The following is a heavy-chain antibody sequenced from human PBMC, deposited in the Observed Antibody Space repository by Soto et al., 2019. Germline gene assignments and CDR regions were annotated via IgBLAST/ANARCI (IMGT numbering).Heavy chain of an antibody. CDR1: GFTFSNAW. Sequence: EVQLVESGGGLVKPGGSLRLSCAASGFTFSNAWMSWVRQAPGKGLEWVGRIKSKTDGGTTDYAAPVKGRFTISRDDSKNTLYLQMNSLKTEDTAVYYCTTATQVGSGWYWVGLGYFDLWGRGTLVTVSS. CDR3: TTATQVGSGWYWVGLGYFDL. CDR2: IKSKTDGGTT. V-gene: IGHV3-15*01. D-gene: IGHD6-19*01. J-gene: IGHJ2*01.